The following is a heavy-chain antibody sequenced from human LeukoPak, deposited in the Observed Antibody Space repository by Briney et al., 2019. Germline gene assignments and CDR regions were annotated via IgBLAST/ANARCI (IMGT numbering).Heavy chain of an antibody. V-gene: IGHV4-39*01. J-gene: IGHJ4*02. Sequence: SETLSLTCTVSGGSISSSSYYWGWIRQPPGKGLEWIGSIYYSGSTYYNPSLKSRVTISVDTSKNQFSLKLSSVTAADTAVYYCARGDDYYDSSGLYWGQGTLVTVST. CDR1: GGSISSSSYY. CDR2: IYYSGST. CDR3: ARGDDYYDSSGLY. D-gene: IGHD3-22*01.